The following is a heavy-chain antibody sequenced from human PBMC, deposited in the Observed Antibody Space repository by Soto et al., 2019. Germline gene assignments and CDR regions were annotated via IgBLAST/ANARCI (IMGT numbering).Heavy chain of an antibody. CDR2: ISSRSDI. CDR3: AREYTAWPLAYGLDV. D-gene: IGHD2-2*02. CDR1: GFTFSTYS. J-gene: IGHJ6*02. Sequence: GGSLRLSCVVSGFTFSTYSINWVRQAPGKGLEWVSSISSRSDIYYADSVKGRFAISRDNAKNSVSLQMNSLRAEDTAVYYCAREYTAWPLAYGLDVWGQGTTVTVSS. V-gene: IGHV3-21*01.